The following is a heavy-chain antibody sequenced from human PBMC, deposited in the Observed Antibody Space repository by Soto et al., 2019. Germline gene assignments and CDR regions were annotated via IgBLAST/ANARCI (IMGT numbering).Heavy chain of an antibody. D-gene: IGHD1-26*01. CDR2: MNPNSGNT. CDR1: GYTFTSYD. J-gene: IGHJ4*02. V-gene: IGHV1-8*01. CDR3: ARPASGSYYWGFDY. Sequence: QVQLVQSGAEVKKPGASVKVSCKASGYTFTSYDFNWVRQATGQGLEWMGWMNPNSGNTGYAQKFQGRVTMTRNTSISTAYMELSSLRSEDTAVYYCARPASGSYYWGFDYWGQGTLVTVSS.